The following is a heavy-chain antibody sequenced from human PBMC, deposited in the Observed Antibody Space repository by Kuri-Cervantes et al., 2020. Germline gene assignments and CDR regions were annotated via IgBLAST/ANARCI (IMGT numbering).Heavy chain of an antibody. CDR2: INPNSGGT. Sequence: ASVKVSCKAFGYTFTGYYMHWVRQAPGQGLEWMGWINPNSGGTNYAQKFQGRVTMTRDTSISTAYMELSRLRSDDTAVYYCARWAVAGPKAIDYWGQGTLVTVSS. CDR1: GYTFTGYY. CDR3: ARWAVAGPKAIDY. D-gene: IGHD6-19*01. J-gene: IGHJ4*02. V-gene: IGHV1-2*02.